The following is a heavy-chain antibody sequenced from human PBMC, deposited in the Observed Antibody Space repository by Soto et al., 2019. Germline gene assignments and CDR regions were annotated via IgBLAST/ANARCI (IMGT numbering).Heavy chain of an antibody. D-gene: IGHD3-16*01. J-gene: IGHJ3*02. V-gene: IGHV4-30-4*01. Sequence: SETLSLTCSVSGDSIRSDDYYWSWIRRPPGKGLEWVAYIYYNGNSYYNPSLKSRLLMSVDTSENQFSLELTSVTAADTAVYYCARLFAYYDKEPGAFDIWGQGTMVTVSS. CDR2: IYYNGNS. CDR1: GDSIRSDDYY. CDR3: ARLFAYYDKEPGAFDI.